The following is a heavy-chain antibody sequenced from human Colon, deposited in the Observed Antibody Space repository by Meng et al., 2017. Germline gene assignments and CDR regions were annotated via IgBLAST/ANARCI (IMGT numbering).Heavy chain of an antibody. CDR3: ARIRGRSSYFDL. V-gene: IGHV4-61*02. CDR1: GGSINSDGNY. CDR2: IYIGGGT. Sequence: SETLSLTCTVSGGSINSDGNYWSWIRQPAGKGLEWIGRIYIGGGTKYNPSLESRVTISVDTSKTQFSLKLSSVTAADTALYFCARIRGRSSYFDLWGRGNRV. J-gene: IGHJ2*01.